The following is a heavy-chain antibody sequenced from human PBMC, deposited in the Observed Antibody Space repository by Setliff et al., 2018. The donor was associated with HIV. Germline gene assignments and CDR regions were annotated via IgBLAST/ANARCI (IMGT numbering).Heavy chain of an antibody. CDR1: GYTFTSYD. V-gene: IGHV1-18*01. CDR2: ISAYNGNT. J-gene: IGHJ5*02. CDR3: ARDLGSYQGWFDP. D-gene: IGHD1-26*01. Sequence: SVKVSCKASGYTFTSYDINWVRQAPGQGLEWMGWISAYNGNTNYAQKLQGRVTMTTDTSTYTAFMELRSLKSDDTAVYYCARDLGSYQGWFDPWGQGTLVTVSS.